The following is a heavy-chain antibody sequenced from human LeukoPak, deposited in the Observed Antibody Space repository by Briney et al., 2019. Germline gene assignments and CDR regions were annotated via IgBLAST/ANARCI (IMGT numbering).Heavy chain of an antibody. Sequence: SETLSLTCAVYGGSFSGYYWSWIRQPPGKGLEWIGYIYYSGSTNYNPSLKSRITISVDTSKNQFSLKLSSVTAADTAVYYCARDYSSSWSEYYFDYWGQGTLVTVSS. J-gene: IGHJ4*02. CDR3: ARDYSSSWSEYYFDY. CDR1: GGSFSGYY. CDR2: IYYSGST. V-gene: IGHV4-59*01. D-gene: IGHD6-13*01.